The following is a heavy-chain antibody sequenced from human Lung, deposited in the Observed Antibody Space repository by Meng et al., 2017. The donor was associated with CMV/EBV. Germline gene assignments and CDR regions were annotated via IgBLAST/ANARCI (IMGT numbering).Heavy chain of an antibody. Sequence: GDSLKITCVASGFRFNDYGVSWVRLAPGKGLEWVSGINWNGANIGYGDSVKGRVTISRDNARNSVYLQMNSLRADDTALYHCARAQLGWVGELFPSYYYNGMDVXGRGXTVTVSS. CDR2: INWNGANI. J-gene: IGHJ6*02. D-gene: IGHD3-10*01. CDR3: ARAQLGWVGELFPSYYYNGMDV. CDR1: GFRFNDYG. V-gene: IGHV3-20*01.